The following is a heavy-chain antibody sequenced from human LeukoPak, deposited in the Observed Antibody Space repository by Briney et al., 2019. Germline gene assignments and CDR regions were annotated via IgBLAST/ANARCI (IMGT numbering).Heavy chain of an antibody. Sequence: GGSLRLSCAASGFTFDDYGMSWVRQAPGKGLEWVSGINWNGGSTGYADSVKGRFTISRDNAENTMFLQMNSLRAEDSAIYYCARDLAAWDVWGKGTTVTVSS. V-gene: IGHV3-20*04. CDR2: INWNGGST. CDR3: ARDLAAWDV. J-gene: IGHJ6*04. CDR1: GFTFDDYG.